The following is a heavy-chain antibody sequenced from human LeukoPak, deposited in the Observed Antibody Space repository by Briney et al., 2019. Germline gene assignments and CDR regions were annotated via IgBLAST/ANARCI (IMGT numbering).Heavy chain of an antibody. Sequence: SETLSLTCTVSGGSMSSSSYYWGWIRQPPGKGLEWIGSIYYSGSTYYNPSLKSRVTISVDTSKNQFSLKLSSVTAADPAVYYCARHLTLWFGELGSSGRYYYYMDVWGKGTTVTISS. CDR2: IYYSGST. CDR1: GGSMSSSSYY. V-gene: IGHV4-39*01. CDR3: ARHLTLWFGELGSSGRYYYYMDV. J-gene: IGHJ6*03. D-gene: IGHD3-10*01.